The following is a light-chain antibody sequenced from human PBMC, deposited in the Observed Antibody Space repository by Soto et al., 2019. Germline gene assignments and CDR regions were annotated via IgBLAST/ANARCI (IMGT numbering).Light chain of an antibody. CDR2: GAS. J-gene: IGKJ1*01. Sequence: DIVMTQSPATLSVSPGERVTLSCRASLTVSTNLAWYQQKPGQAPRLLVYGASTRATGIPARFSGSGSGSEFTLTISSLQSEDFAVYYCQQYNNRPPRTFGQGTKVEIK. V-gene: IGKV3-15*01. CDR1: LTVSTN. CDR3: QQYNNRPPRT.